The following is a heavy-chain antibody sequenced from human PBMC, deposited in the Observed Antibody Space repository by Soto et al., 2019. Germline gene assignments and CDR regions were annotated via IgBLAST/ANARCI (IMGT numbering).Heavy chain of an antibody. J-gene: IGHJ3*02. CDR1: GGTFSSYA. V-gene: IGHV1-69*13. CDR3: ARAPFSYCGGDCYSGDAFDI. D-gene: IGHD2-21*02. Sequence: GXSVKVSCKASGGTFSSYAISWVRQAPGQGLEWMGGIIPIFGTANYAQKFQGRVTITADESTSTAYMELSSLRSEDTAVYYCARAPFSYCGGDCYSGDAFDIWGQGTMVTVSS. CDR2: IIPIFGTA.